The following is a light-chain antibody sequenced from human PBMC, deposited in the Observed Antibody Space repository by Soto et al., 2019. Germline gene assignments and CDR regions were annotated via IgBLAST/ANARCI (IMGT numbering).Light chain of an antibody. CDR3: SSHTASRAIRYV. CDR2: DVS. J-gene: IGLJ1*01. Sequence: QSALTQPASVSGSPGQSITISCSGTSSDVGGYDYVSWYQHLPGKAPKVMIYDVSNRPSGVSNRFSGSKSGNTAFLTISGLQNEDEADYYCSSHTASRAIRYVFGTGTKLTVL. V-gene: IGLV2-14*03. CDR1: SSDVGGYDY.